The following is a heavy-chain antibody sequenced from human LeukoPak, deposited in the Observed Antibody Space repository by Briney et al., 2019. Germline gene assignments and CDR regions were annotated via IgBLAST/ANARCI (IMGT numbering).Heavy chain of an antibody. D-gene: IGHD2-2*01. CDR1: GGTFSSYA. CDR3: ARPRYCSSTSCYRYFDY. CDR2: IIPIFGTA. J-gene: IGHJ4*02. Sequence: SVKVSCKASGGTFSSYAISWVRQPPGQGLEWMGGIIPIFGTANYAQKFQGRVTITADESTSTAYMELSSLRSEDTAVYYCARPRYCSSTSCYRYFDYWGQGTLVTVSS. V-gene: IGHV1-69*13.